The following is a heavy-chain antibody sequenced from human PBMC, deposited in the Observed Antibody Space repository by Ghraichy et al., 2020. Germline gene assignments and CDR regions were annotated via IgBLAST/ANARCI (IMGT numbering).Heavy chain of an antibody. Sequence: GGSLRLSCVVSGSSFSSDNMSWVRQAPGKGLEWVSVIYSGGNTYHSDSVKGRFTISTDNPKNTLYLQMNSLRDEDTAVYYCARGAAAGTPTWGQGTLVTVSS. CDR3: ARGAAAGTPT. CDR1: GSSFSSDN. J-gene: IGHJ5*02. V-gene: IGHV3-53*01. D-gene: IGHD6-13*01. CDR2: IYSGGNT.